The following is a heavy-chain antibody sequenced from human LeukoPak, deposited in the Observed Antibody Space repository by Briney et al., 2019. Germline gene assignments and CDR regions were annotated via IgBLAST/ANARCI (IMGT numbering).Heavy chain of an antibody. CDR1: GGSISSYY. J-gene: IGHJ4*02. CDR2: IYYSGST. V-gene: IGHV4-59*12. CDR3: ARLIDYVWGSYPNFDY. D-gene: IGHD3-16*02. Sequence: PSETLSLTCTVSGGSISSYYWSWIRQPPGKGLEWIGYIYYSGSTNYNPSLKSRVTISVDTSKNQFSLKLSSVTAADTAVYYCARLIDYVWGSYPNFDYWGQGTLVTVSS.